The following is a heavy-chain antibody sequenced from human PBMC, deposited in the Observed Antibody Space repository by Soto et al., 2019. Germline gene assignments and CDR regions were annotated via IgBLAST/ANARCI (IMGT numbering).Heavy chain of an antibody. CDR2: ISGSGGST. D-gene: IGHD6-13*01. CDR1: GFTFRNYV. J-gene: IGHJ4*02. CDR3: AKDRMGSSSVYFDY. Sequence: GGSLRLSCASSGFTFRNYVMSLVRQAPGKGLEWVSSISGSGGSTYYADSVKGRFTISRDNSKNTLYLQMNSLRAEDTAVYYCAKDRMGSSSVYFDYWGQGTLVTVSS. V-gene: IGHV3-23*01.